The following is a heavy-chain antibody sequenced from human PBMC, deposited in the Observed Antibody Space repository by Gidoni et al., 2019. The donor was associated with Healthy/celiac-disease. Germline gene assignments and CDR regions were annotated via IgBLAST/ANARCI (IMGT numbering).Heavy chain of an antibody. D-gene: IGHD3-22*01. CDR3: ARNPTYYYDSSGYYSRYYFDY. V-gene: IGHV1-69*01. J-gene: IGHJ4*02. Sequence: QVQSVQSGAEVQKPGSSVKVSCKASVGTLRSYVIGWVRQAPGQGLEWKGGYIPIFGTTNYAQKFQGRVTITADESTSTAYMELSSLRSEDTAVYYCARNPTYYYDSSGYYSRYYFDYWGQGTLVTVSS. CDR2: YIPIFGTT. CDR1: VGTLRSYV.